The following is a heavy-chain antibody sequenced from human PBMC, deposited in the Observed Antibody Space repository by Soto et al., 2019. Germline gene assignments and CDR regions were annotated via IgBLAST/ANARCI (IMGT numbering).Heavy chain of an antibody. Sequence: SETLSLTCTVSGGSISSYYWSWIRQPPGKGLEWIGYIYYSGSTNYNPSLKSRVTISVDTSKNQFSLKLSSVTAADTAVYSCARRYGGGFDYWGQGTLVTVSS. D-gene: IGHD3-10*01. CDR1: GGSISSYY. CDR3: ARRYGGGFDY. CDR2: IYYSGST. V-gene: IGHV4-59*08. J-gene: IGHJ4*02.